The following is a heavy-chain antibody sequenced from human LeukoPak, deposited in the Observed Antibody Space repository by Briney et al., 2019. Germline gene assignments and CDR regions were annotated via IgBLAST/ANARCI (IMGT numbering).Heavy chain of an antibody. Sequence: SETLSLTCAVSGDSFSSHYWTWIRQSPGTGLEWIGYISHIGRTNYNPSLKSRVTISIDTSQNQFSLKLRSVTAADTAVYYCARDLVTVTKGFDIWGQGTMVSVSS. CDR3: ARDLVTVTKGFDI. J-gene: IGHJ3*02. CDR2: ISHIGRT. V-gene: IGHV4-59*11. CDR1: GDSFSSHY. D-gene: IGHD4-17*01.